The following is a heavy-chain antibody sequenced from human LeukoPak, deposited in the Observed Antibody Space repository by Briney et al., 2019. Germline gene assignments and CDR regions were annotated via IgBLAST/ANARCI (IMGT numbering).Heavy chain of an antibody. V-gene: IGHV3-21*01. CDR1: EFTFSSYS. Sequence: GGSLRLSCAASEFTFSSYSMNWVRQAPGKGLEWVSSISSSSTYIYYADSVKGRFTISRDNAKNSLYLQMNSLRAEDTAVYYCARDETVLLWFGGKNENYGMDVWGQGTTVTVSS. D-gene: IGHD3-10*01. CDR3: ARDETVLLWFGGKNENYGMDV. J-gene: IGHJ6*02. CDR2: ISSSSTYI.